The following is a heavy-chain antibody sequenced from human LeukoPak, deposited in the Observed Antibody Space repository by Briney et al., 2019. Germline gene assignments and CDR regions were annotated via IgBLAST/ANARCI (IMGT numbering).Heavy chain of an antibody. CDR1: GGSISSSNW. CDR2: IYYSGST. J-gene: IGHJ4*02. V-gene: IGHV4-4*02. D-gene: IGHD3-3*01. CDR3: ARSTGRMVFGVVISYYFDY. Sequence: SGTLSLTCAVSGGSISSSNWWSWVRQPPGKGLEWIGSIYYSGSTYYNPSLKSRVTISVDTSKNQFSLKLSSVTAADTAVYYCARSTGRMVFGVVISYYFDYWGQGTLVTVSS.